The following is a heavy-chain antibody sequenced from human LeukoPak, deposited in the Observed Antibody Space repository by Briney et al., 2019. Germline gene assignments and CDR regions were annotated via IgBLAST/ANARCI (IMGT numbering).Heavy chain of an antibody. J-gene: IGHJ2*01. D-gene: IGHD3-22*01. CDR2: ISTYNGNT. Sequence: ASVKVSCKVSGYTLTELSMHWVRQAPGQGLEWMGWISTYNGNTIYAQKLQGRITLTTDTSTSTAYMELRSLRSDDTAVYYCARDDNFDLWGRGTLVTVSS. V-gene: IGHV1-18*01. CDR1: GYTLTELS. CDR3: ARDDNFDL.